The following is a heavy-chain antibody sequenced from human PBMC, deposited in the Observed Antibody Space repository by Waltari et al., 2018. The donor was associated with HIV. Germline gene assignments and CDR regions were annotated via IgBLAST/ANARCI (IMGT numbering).Heavy chain of an antibody. D-gene: IGHD2-15*01. CDR1: GGSFSGYY. Sequence: QVQLQQWGAGLLKPSETLSLTCAVYGGSFSGYYWSWIRQPPGKGLEWIGEINHSGSTNYNPSLKSRVTISVDTSKNQFSLKLSSVTAADTAVYYCARGSLRSIVVVVAATRNWFDPWGQGTLVTVSS. CDR3: ARGSLRSIVVVVAATRNWFDP. CDR2: INHSGST. V-gene: IGHV4-34*01. J-gene: IGHJ5*02.